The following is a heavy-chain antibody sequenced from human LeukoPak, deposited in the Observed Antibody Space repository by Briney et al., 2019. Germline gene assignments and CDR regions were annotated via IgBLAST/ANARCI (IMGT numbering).Heavy chain of an antibody. CDR2: IYYSGST. V-gene: IGHV4-39*07. CDR1: GGSISSSSYY. J-gene: IGHJ6*03. CDR3: ARAGGWLATTYYYYMDV. D-gene: IGHD6-19*01. Sequence: NSSETLSLTCTVSGGSISSSSYYWGWIRQPPGKGLEWIGSIYYSGSTYYNPSLKSRVTISVDTSKNQFSLKLSSVTAADTAVYYCARAGGWLATTYYYYMDVWGKGTTVTVSS.